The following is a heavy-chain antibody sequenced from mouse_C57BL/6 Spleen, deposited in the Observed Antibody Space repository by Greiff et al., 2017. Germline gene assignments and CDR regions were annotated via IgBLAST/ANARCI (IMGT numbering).Heavy chain of an antibody. CDR2: IYPSSGST. Sequence: QVQLQQSGAELVKPGASVKMSCKASGYTFTSYWINWVKQRPGQGLAWIGDIYPSSGSTNYNEQFKSKATLTVDTSSSTAYMQLSSLTSEDSAVYYCARMEPGYYKYYFDYWGQGTTLTVSS. CDR1: GYTFTSYW. D-gene: IGHD2-3*01. V-gene: IGHV1-55*01. J-gene: IGHJ2*01. CDR3: ARMEPGYYKYYFDY.